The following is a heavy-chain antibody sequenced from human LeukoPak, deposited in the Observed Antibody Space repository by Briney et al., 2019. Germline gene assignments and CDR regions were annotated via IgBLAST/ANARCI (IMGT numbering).Heavy chain of an antibody. CDR2: ISKSGDNT. D-gene: IGHD3-3*01. Sequence: GGSLRLSCAASGFIFSDSAMNWVRQAPGKGLEWVSAISKSGDNTYYADSVKGRFTISRDNSKNTLNLQMNSLRVEDTAVYYCARGYNDFWSGYIDYWGQGTLVTVSS. CDR1: GFIFSDSA. J-gene: IGHJ4*02. V-gene: IGHV3-23*01. CDR3: ARGYNDFWSGYIDY.